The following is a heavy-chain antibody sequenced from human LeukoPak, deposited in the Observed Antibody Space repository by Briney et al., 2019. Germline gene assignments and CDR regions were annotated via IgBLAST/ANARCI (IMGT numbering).Heavy chain of an antibody. CDR3: ARPMVRGVIEDY. CDR2: INPNSGGT. D-gene: IGHD3-10*01. CDR1: GYTFTSYY. V-gene: IGHV1-2*02. Sequence: ASVKVSCKASGYTFTSYYMHWVRQAPGQGLEWMGWINPNSGGTNYAQKFQGRVTMTRDTSISTAYMELSRLRSDDTAVYYCARPMVRGVIEDYWGQGTLVTVSS. J-gene: IGHJ4*02.